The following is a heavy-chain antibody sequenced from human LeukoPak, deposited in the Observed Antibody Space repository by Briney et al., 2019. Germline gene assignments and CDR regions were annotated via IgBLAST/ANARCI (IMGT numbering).Heavy chain of an antibody. D-gene: IGHD6-6*01. CDR1: RYTFTSYD. V-gene: IGHV1-8*01. CDR2: MNPNSGNT. CDR3: ARVIAARDYYYYYYMDV. Sequence: APVKVSCKASRYTFTSYDINWVRQATGQGLEWMGWMNPNSGNTGYAQKFQGRVTMTRNTSISTAYMELSSLRSEDTAVYYCARVIAARDYYYYYYMDVWGKGTTVTVSS. J-gene: IGHJ6*03.